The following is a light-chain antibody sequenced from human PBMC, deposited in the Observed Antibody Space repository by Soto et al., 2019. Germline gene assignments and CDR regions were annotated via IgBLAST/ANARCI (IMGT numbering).Light chain of an antibody. Sequence: DIVMTQSPDSLAVSLGERATLSCRASQSVTSSYIAWYQQKPGQAPRLLIYRASTRATGIPDRFSGSGSGTDFTLIISRLEPEDFAVYHCQQYGSSPWTFGQGTKVDIK. CDR2: RAS. CDR3: QQYGSSPWT. V-gene: IGKV3-20*01. J-gene: IGKJ1*01. CDR1: QSVTSSY.